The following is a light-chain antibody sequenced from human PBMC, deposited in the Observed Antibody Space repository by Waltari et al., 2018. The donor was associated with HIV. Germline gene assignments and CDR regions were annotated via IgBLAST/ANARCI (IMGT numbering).Light chain of an antibody. V-gene: IGLV3-25*03. J-gene: IGLJ3*02. CDR3: QSADSSNTWV. CDR2: KDS. Sequence: SHDLTPPPSVPVSPRPTPTTTCSGDPSPTQPPYWYQQQPGQAPVLMIYKDSESPSGIPERFSAASSGTTVTLTISGVQAEDEADYYCQSADSSNTWVFGGGTKLTVL. CDR1: PSPTQP.